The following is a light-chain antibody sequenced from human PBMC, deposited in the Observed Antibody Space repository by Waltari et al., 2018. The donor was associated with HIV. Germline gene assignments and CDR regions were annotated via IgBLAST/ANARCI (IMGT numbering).Light chain of an antibody. CDR1: NSYNH. Sequence: QSALTQPASVSGSPGQSITISCPGTNSYNHVSCYHHHPGTAPKLLIYDVSGRPSGGASRFAGSKSGNTASRIISGLQAEDEADYYCCSDAGSSTLVFGGGTKLTVL. CDR2: DVS. CDR3: CSDAGSSTLV. V-gene: IGLV2-23*02. J-gene: IGLJ2*01.